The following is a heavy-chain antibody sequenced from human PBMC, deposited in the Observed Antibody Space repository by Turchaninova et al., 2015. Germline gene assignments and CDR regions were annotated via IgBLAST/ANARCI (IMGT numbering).Heavy chain of an antibody. D-gene: IGHD6-13*01. J-gene: IGHJ6*03. CDR2: IYYSGST. V-gene: IGHV4-59*08. CDR1: GGSLSSYY. Sequence: QVQLQESGPGLVKPSETLVLTCPFSGGSLSSYYWSWIRQPPGKGLEWIGYIYYSGSTNYNPSLKSRVTISVDTSKNQFSLKLSSVTAADTAVYYCARRVEQQLGAFYYYYYMDVWGKGTTVTVSS. CDR3: ARRVEQQLGAFYYYYYMDV.